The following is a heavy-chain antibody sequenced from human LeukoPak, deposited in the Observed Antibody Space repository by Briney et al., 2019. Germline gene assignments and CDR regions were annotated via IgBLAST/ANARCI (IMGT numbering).Heavy chain of an antibody. CDR1: GGTFSSYA. D-gene: IGHD6-13*01. Sequence: GASVKVSCKASGGTFSSYAISWVRQAPGQGLEWMGGIIPIFGTANYAQKFQGRVTITTDESTSTAYMELSSLRSEDTAVYYCARGRDQGAIAAAFDYWGQGTLVTVSS. CDR2: IIPIFGTA. V-gene: IGHV1-69*05. CDR3: ARGRDQGAIAAAFDY. J-gene: IGHJ4*02.